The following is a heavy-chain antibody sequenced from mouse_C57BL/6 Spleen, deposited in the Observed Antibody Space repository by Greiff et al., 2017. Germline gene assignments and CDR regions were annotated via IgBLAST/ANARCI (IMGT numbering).Heavy chain of an antibody. J-gene: IGHJ4*01. D-gene: IGHD2-12*01. V-gene: IGHV1-42*01. CDR1: GYSFTGYY. CDR3: ARSLRQDYAMDY. Sequence: EVQLQQSGPELVKPGASVKISCKASGYSFTGYYMNWVKQSPEKSLEWIGEINPSTGGTTYNQKFKAKATLTVDKSSSTAYMQLKSLTSEDSAVYYCARSLRQDYAMDYWGQGTSVTVSS. CDR2: INPSTGGT.